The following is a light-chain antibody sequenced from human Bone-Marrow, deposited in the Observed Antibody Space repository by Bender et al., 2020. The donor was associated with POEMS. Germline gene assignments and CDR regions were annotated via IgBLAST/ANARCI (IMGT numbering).Light chain of an antibody. J-gene: IGLJ2*01. CDR2: VNSDGSH. CDR3: QTWGTGTVV. Sequence: QLVLTQSPSASASLGASVKLTCTLSSGHTNYAIAWHQQQPEKGPRYLMKVNSDGSHTKGDGIPDRFSGYSSGAERYLTISSLQSGDEADYYCQTWGTGTVVFGGGTKLTVL. V-gene: IGLV4-69*01. CDR1: SGHTNYA.